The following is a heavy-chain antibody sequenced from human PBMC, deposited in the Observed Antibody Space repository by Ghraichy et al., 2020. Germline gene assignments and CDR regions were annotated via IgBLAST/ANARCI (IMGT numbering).Heavy chain of an antibody. Sequence: GESLNISCAASGFTFSSYAMHWVRQAPGKGLEWVAVISYDGSNKYYADSVKGRFTISRDNSKNTLYLQMNSLRAEDTAVYYCARDRVITMVREKGPRGMDVWGQGTTVTVSS. CDR1: GFTFSSYA. V-gene: IGHV3-30-3*01. J-gene: IGHJ6*02. D-gene: IGHD3-10*01. CDR3: ARDRVITMVREKGPRGMDV. CDR2: ISYDGSNK.